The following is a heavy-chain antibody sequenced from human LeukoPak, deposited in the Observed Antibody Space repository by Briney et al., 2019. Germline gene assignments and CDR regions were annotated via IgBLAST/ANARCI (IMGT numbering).Heavy chain of an antibody. CDR2: ILGSGGST. V-gene: IGHV3-23*01. J-gene: IGHJ4*02. D-gene: IGHD3-9*01. Sequence: GGSLRLSSAASGFTFSNYAMSWVRQAPGKGLEWVSAILGSGGSTYYADSVKGRFTVSRDNSKSTLYLQMNSLRAEDTALYYCAKWGDYDVLTGYYVPDYWGQGTLVTVSS. CDR3: AKWGDYDVLTGYYVPDY. CDR1: GFTFSNYA.